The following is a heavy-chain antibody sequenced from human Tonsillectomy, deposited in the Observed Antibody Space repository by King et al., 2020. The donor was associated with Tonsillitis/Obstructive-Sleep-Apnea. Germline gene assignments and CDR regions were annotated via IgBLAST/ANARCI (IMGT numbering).Heavy chain of an antibody. CDR1: GFTFSSYW. J-gene: IGHJ4*02. V-gene: IGHV3-7*02. CDR2: IKQDGSEK. CDR3: VFGGSRAAGTPFDY. D-gene: IGHD6-13*01. Sequence: VQLVESGGGLVQPGGSLRLSCAASGFTFSSYWMIWVRQAPGKGLEWVANIKQDGSEKYYVDSVKGRFTISRDNAKNSLYLQMNSLRAEDTAVYYCVFGGSRAAGTPFDYWGQGTLVTVSS.